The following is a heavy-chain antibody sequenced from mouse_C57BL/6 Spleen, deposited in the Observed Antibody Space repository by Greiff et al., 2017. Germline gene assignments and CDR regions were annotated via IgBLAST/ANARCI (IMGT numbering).Heavy chain of an antibody. CDR3: ARRDGSSPYAMDY. V-gene: IGHV1-81*01. Sequence: QVQLQQSGAELARPGASVKLSCKASGYTFTSYGISWVKQRTGQGLEWIGEIYPRSGNTYYNEKFKGKATLTADKSSSTAYMELRSLTSEDSAVYFCARRDGSSPYAMDYWGQGTSVTVSS. J-gene: IGHJ4*01. D-gene: IGHD1-1*01. CDR1: GYTFTSYG. CDR2: IYPRSGNT.